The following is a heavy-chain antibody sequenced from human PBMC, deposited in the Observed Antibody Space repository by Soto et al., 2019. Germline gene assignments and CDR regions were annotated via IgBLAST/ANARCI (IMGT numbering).Heavy chain of an antibody. D-gene: IGHD3-22*01. J-gene: IGHJ3*02. CDR1: GGTFSSYA. Sequence: QVQLVQSGAEVKKPGSSVKVSCKASGGTFSSYAISWVRQAAGQGLEWMGGIIPIFGTANYAQKFQGRVTITANEPTSTGYMGLSSLRSEDTAVYYCPKRGYDSRNAFDIWGQGTMVTVSS. V-gene: IGHV1-69*12. CDR3: PKRGYDSRNAFDI. CDR2: IIPIFGTA.